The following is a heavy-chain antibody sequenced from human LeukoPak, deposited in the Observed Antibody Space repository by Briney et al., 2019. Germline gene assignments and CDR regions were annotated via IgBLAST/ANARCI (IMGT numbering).Heavy chain of an antibody. CDR1: GGSISSYY. CDR3: ARLGGYSREDDY. V-gene: IGHV4-4*09. CDR2: IYTSGST. D-gene: IGHD5-12*01. Sequence: SETLSLTCTVSGGSISSYYWSWIRQPPGKGLEWIGYIYTSGSTNYNPSLKSRVTISVDASKNQFSLKLSSVTAADTAVYYCARLGGYSREDDYWGQGTLVTVSS. J-gene: IGHJ4*02.